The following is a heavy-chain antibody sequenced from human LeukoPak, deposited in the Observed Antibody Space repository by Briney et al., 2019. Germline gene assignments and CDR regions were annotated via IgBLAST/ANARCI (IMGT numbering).Heavy chain of an antibody. D-gene: IGHD3-22*01. CDR1: GFTFSSYA. Sequence: RPGGSLRLSCAASGFTFSSYAMSWVRQAPGKGLEWVSAISGSGGSTYYADSVKGRFTISRDNSKNTLYLQMNSLRAEDTAVYYCAKEGYYDSSGYGPSHPSSRGFFDYWGQGTLVTVSS. CDR2: ISGSGGST. V-gene: IGHV3-23*01. CDR3: AKEGYYDSSGYGPSHPSSRGFFDY. J-gene: IGHJ4*02.